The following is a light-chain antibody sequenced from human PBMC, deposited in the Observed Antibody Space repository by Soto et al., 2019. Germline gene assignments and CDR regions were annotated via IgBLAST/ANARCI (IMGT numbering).Light chain of an antibody. Sequence: PGECATLSCRASQSVSSYLAWYQQKPGQAPRLLIYDASNRATGIPARSSGSGSGTDFTLTISSLEPEDFAVYYCQQRRNWPPEITFGQGTRLDIK. CDR2: DAS. V-gene: IGKV3-11*01. J-gene: IGKJ5*01. CDR3: QQRRNWPPEIT. CDR1: QSVSSY.